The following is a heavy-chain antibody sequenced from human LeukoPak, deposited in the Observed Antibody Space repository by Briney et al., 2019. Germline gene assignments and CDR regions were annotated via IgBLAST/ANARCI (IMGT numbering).Heavy chain of an antibody. Sequence: GRSLRLSCAASGFTFSSYGMHWVRQAPGKGLEWVAVIWYDGSNKYYADSVKGRFTISRDNSKNTLYLQMNSLRAEDTAVYYCARDFAYCSSTSCYSGPLYYFDYWGQGTLVTVSS. D-gene: IGHD2-2*01. CDR3: ARDFAYCSSTSCYSGPLYYFDY. CDR1: GFTFSSYG. V-gene: IGHV3-33*01. CDR2: IWYDGSNK. J-gene: IGHJ4*02.